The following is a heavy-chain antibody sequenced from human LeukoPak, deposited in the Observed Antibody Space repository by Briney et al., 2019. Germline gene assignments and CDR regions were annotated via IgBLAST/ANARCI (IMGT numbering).Heavy chain of an antibody. V-gene: IGHV7-4-1*02. CDR2: INTNTGNP. CDR1: GYTFTNYA. J-gene: IGHJ6*02. CDR3: ARVPPLSTVGYGMDV. D-gene: IGHD4-11*01. Sequence: ASVKVSCKASGYTFTNYAMNWVRQAPGQGLEWMGWINTNTGNPTYAQGFTGRFVFSLYTSVSTAYLQISSLKAEDTAVYYCARVPPLSTVGYGMDVWGQGTTVTVSS.